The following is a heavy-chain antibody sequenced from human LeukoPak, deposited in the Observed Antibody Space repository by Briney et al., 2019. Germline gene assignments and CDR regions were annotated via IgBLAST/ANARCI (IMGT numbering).Heavy chain of an antibody. CDR3: AKGADGGYSYGYGY. D-gene: IGHD5-18*01. CDR2: ISGSGGST. CDR1: RSTFNTYA. Sequence: GGSLRLSCAASRSTFNTYAMSWVRQAPGKGLEWVSAISGSGGSTYYADSVKGRLTISRDNSKNTLYLQMNNLRAEDTAVYYCAKGADGGYSYGYGYWGQGTLVTVSS. V-gene: IGHV3-23*01. J-gene: IGHJ4*02.